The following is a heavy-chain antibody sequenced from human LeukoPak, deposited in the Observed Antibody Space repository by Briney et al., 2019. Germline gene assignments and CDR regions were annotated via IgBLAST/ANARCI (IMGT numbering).Heavy chain of an antibody. CDR2: IYTSGTT. V-gene: IGHV4-4*07. J-gene: IGHJ5*02. CDR3: VRDGRGYCSSSSVCYSWFDP. CDR1: VGSLNSYY. Sequence: SETLSPTCTVSVGSLNSYYWRWLRHPAGKGGEWIGRIYTSGTTNCNPSLKSRVSMAVDTSKNQFSLKLSSLTAADTAVYYCVRDGRGYCSSSSVCYSWFDPWGQGTLVAVSS. D-gene: IGHD2-2*01.